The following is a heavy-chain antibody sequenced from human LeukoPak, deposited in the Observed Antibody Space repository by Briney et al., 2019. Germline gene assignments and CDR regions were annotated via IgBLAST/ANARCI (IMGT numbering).Heavy chain of an antibody. CDR1: GYTFTSYD. V-gene: IGHV1-8*01. J-gene: IGHJ5*02. Sequence: GASVKVSCKASGYTFTSYDINWVRQATGQGLEWMGWMNPNSGNTGYAQKFQGRVTMTRNTSISTAYMELSSLRSEDTAVYYCARGRTAMMVRGVQNKQNWFDPWGQGTLVTVSS. D-gene: IGHD3-10*01. CDR3: ARGRTAMMVRGVQNKQNWFDP. CDR2: MNPNSGNT.